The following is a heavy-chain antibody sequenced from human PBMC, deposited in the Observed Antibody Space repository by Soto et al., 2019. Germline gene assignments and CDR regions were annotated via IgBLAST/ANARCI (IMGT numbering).Heavy chain of an antibody. J-gene: IGHJ4*02. D-gene: IGHD1-26*01. CDR1: GFTFSRYG. CDR2: ISYDGSNK. V-gene: IGHV3-30*03. CDR3: VSEFCPGYEDPTIX. Sequence: SLRLSCAASGFTFSRYGMHWVRQAPGEGLEWVAVISYDGSNKYYADSVKGRFTISRDNSKNTLYLQMNSLRADDTAAYYCVSEFCPGYEDPTIXWGQGTMVTVSS.